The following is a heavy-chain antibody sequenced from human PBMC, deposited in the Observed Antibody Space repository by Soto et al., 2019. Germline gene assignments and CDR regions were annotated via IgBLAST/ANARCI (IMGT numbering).Heavy chain of an antibody. Sequence: ASVKVSCKASGGTFSSYAISWVRQAPGQGLEWMGGIIPIFGTANYAQKFQGRVTITADESTSTAYMELSSLRAEDTAVYYCARDPSFMTGTLYWFDPWGQGTLVTVSS. CDR3: ARDPSFMTGTLYWFDP. D-gene: IGHD1-7*01. V-gene: IGHV1-69*13. J-gene: IGHJ5*02. CDR2: IIPIFGTA. CDR1: GGTFSSYA.